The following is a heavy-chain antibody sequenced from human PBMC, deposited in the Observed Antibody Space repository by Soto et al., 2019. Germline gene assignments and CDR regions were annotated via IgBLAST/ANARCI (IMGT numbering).Heavy chain of an antibody. J-gene: IGHJ1*01. Sequence: GGSKRLSCRAAEFNCGGYGGNWVRQKTGKGLEWVSYISSSSSTIYYADSVKGRFTISRDNAKNSLYLQMNSLRDEDTAVYYCARDPDYYDSSGYYPEYFQHWGQGTLVTVSS. CDR2: ISSSSSTI. V-gene: IGHV3-48*02. CDR3: ARDPDYYDSSGYYPEYFQH. D-gene: IGHD3-22*01. CDR1: EFNCGGYG.